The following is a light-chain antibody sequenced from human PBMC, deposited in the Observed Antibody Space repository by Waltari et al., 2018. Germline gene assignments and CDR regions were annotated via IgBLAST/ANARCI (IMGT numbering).Light chain of an antibody. CDR3: QQYYSAPIT. Sequence: DIVMTQSPDSLAVSLGERATIHCKSSQNILYSYNNKNYLAWFQQKPGQPPKLLIYSASTRESGVPERFSGSGSGTDFTLTINSLQAEDVAVYYCQQYYSAPITFGQGTRLEIK. CDR1: QNILYSYNNKNY. CDR2: SAS. J-gene: IGKJ5*01. V-gene: IGKV4-1*01.